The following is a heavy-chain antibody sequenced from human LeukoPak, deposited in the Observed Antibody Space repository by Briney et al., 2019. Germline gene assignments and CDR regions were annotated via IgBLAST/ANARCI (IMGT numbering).Heavy chain of an antibody. CDR3: ARLPGSNYYYMDV. J-gene: IGHJ6*03. Sequence: GGSLRLSCAASGFTFSNYWMHWVRQAPGKRPVWVSRINNDGSTTDYADSVKGRFTISRDNAKNTLYLQMNSLRAEDTAVYYCARLPGSNYYYMDVWGKGTTVTGSS. V-gene: IGHV3-74*01. CDR1: GFTFSNYW. CDR2: INNDGSTT. D-gene: IGHD3-10*01.